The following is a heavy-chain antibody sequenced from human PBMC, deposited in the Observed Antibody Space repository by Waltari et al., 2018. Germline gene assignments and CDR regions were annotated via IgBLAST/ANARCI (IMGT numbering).Heavy chain of an antibody. CDR2: INHSGST. J-gene: IGHJ4*02. CDR3: ARSGGSTTGYFDY. CDR1: GRSLRGYY. Sequence: QVQLQQWGAGLLKPSETLSLTCAVYGRSLRGYYWSWIRQPPGKGLEWIGEINHSGSTNYNPSLKSRVTISVDTSKNQFSLKLSSVTAADTAVYYCARSGGSTTGYFDYWGQGTLVTVSS. D-gene: IGHD1-26*01. V-gene: IGHV4-34*01.